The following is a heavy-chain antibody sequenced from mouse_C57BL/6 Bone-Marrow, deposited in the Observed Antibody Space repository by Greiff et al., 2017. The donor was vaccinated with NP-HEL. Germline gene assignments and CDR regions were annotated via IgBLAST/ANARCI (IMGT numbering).Heavy chain of an antibody. J-gene: IGHJ2*01. V-gene: IGHV14-1*01. Sequence: EVKLQESGAELVRPGASVKLSCTASGFNIKDYYMHWVKQRPEQGLEWIGRIDPEDGDTEYAPKFQGKATMTADTSSNTAYLQLSSLTSEDTAVYYCTKITTVVAPDYWGQGTTLTVSS. CDR3: TKITTVVAPDY. D-gene: IGHD1-1*01. CDR2: IDPEDGDT. CDR1: GFNIKDYY.